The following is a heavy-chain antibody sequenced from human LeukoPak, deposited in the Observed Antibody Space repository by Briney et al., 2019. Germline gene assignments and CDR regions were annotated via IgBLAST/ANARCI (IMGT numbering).Heavy chain of an antibody. CDR3: AKAGWIQPWLSHFDY. CDR2: ISGSGGST. CDR1: GFTFSSYA. J-gene: IGHJ4*02. Sequence: GGSLRLSCAASGFTFSSYAMSWVRQAPGKGLEWVSAISGSGGSTYYADSVKGRFTISRDNSKNTLYLQMNSLRAEDTAVYYCAKAGWIQPWLSHFDYWGQGTLVTVSS. V-gene: IGHV3-23*01. D-gene: IGHD5-18*01.